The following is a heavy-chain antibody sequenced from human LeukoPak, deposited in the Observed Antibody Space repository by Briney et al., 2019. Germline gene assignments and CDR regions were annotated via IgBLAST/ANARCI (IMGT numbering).Heavy chain of an antibody. CDR2: INSADNVE. D-gene: IGHD2-8*01. V-gene: IGHV3-48*03. CDR1: GFSLRSSE. CDR3: ARDTVNGPFVISLDL. Sequence: QPGGSLRLSCAASGFSLRSSEMNWVRQAPGKGPKWVAHINSADNVEYYTDSVRGRFTMSRDNAKDLLYLQMNSLRDEDTAVYYCARDTVNGPFVISLDLWGQGVLVTVSS. J-gene: IGHJ5*02.